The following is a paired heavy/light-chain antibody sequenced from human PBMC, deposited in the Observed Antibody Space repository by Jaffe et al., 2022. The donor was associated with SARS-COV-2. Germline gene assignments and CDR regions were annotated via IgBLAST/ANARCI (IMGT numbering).Heavy chain of an antibody. V-gene: IGHV4-39*01. CDR2: IYYSGTP. D-gene: IGHD3-10*02. CDR1: GDSVTTFGQY. Sequence: QVQVQESGPGLVKPSETLSLTCSVSGDSVTTFGQYWGWIRQSPGKGLEWIGSIYYSGTPHYNPSLRSRVTISADKSKNQMSLMLSSVTAADTAVYFCVRQRGGSRGWYVEFKYYMDVWGKGTTVTVSS. J-gene: IGHJ6*03. CDR3: VRQRGGSRGWYVEFKYYMDV.
Light chain of an antibody. Sequence: QSVLTQPPSVSGAPGQRVTISCTGSVFDVHWYQRHPGTAPKLLIFSDTNRPSGVPDRFSGSKSGTSASLAITGLQPEDEADYYCQSYDNSLSAWIFGGGTKLTVL. CDR3: QSYDNSLSAWI. V-gene: IGLV1-40*01. J-gene: IGLJ2*01. CDR2: SDT. CDR1: VFD.